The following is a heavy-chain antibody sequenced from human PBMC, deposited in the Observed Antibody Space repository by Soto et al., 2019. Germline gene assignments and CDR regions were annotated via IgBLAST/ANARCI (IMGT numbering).Heavy chain of an antibody. V-gene: IGHV3-48*01. CDR1: GFTFSSYS. CDR2: ISSSSSTI. D-gene: IGHD2-8*01. J-gene: IGHJ6*03. CDR3: ARATRVLMVYATIAHYYYMDV. Sequence: GGSLRLSCAASGFTFSSYSMNWVRQAPGKGLEWVSYISSSSSTIYYADSVKGRFTISRDNAKNSLYLQMNSLRAEDTAVYYCARATRVLMVYATIAHYYYMDVWGKGTTVTVSS.